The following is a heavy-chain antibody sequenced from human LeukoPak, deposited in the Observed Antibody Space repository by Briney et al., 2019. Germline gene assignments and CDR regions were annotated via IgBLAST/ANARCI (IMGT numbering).Heavy chain of an antibody. CDR3: TTRRQTNIAVDGKGKDWFDP. J-gene: IGHJ5*02. Sequence: GGSLRLSCVASGFTFSKAWMSWVRQAPGKGLEWVGRIKSKTDGGTTDYAAPVKGRFTISRDDSKNTLSLQMNSLKAEDTAVYYCTTRRQTNIAVDGKGKDWFDPWGQGTLVTVSS. V-gene: IGHV3-15*01. D-gene: IGHD6-19*01. CDR2: IKSKTDGGTT. CDR1: GFTFSKAW.